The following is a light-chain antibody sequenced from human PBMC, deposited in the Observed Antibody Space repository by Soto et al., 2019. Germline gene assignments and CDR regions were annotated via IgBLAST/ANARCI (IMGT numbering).Light chain of an antibody. CDR3: HQRNQ. V-gene: IGKV3-11*01. J-gene: IGKJ5*01. Sequence: EIVLTQSPATLSLSPGERATLSCRTSQSVSSSLAWYQQQPGQAPRLLIYDSTNRAAGIPARFSGSRSGTDFTLTISSVEPEDFAMYYCHQRNQFGQGTRLEI. CDR2: DST. CDR1: QSVSSS.